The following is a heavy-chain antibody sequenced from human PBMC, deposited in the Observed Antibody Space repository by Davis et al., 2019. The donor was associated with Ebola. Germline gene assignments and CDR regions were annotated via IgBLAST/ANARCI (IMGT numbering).Heavy chain of an antibody. CDR1: GFTFSGSA. CDR3: THSSGYNNADY. D-gene: IGHD3-22*01. Sequence: GGSLRLSCAASGFTFSGSAMHWVRQASGKGLEWVGRIRSKANSYATAYAASVKGRFTISRDDSKNTAYLQMNSPKTEDTAVYYCTHSSGYNNADYWGQGTLVTVSS. CDR2: IRSKANSYAT. V-gene: IGHV3-73*01. J-gene: IGHJ4*02.